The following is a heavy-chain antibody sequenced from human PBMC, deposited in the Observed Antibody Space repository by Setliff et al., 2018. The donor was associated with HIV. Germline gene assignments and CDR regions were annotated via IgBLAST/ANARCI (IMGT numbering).Heavy chain of an antibody. D-gene: IGHD2-8*01. CDR2: ISSSGSTI. CDR1: EFTLSTYE. CDR3: ARDPRYCTNGVCYRYFDY. Sequence: GGSLRLSCAASEFTLSTYEMNWVRQAPGKGLEWVSYISSSGSTIYYADSVKGRFTISRDNAKNSLYLQMNSLRAEDTAVYYCARDPRYCTNGVCYRYFDYWGQGTLVTVSS. V-gene: IGHV3-48*03. J-gene: IGHJ4*02.